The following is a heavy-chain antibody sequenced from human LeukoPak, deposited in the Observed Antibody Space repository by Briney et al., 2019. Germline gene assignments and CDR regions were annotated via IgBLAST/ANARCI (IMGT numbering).Heavy chain of an antibody. Sequence: GGSLRLSCAASGLTFSSYWMHWVRQAPGKGLVWVSRINSDGSTTTYADSVKGRFTISRDNAKNTLYLQMNSLRAEDTAVYYCARASDSSGYYDYWGQGTLVTVSS. CDR1: GLTFSSYW. D-gene: IGHD3-22*01. CDR2: INSDGSTT. V-gene: IGHV3-74*01. CDR3: ARASDSSGYYDY. J-gene: IGHJ4*02.